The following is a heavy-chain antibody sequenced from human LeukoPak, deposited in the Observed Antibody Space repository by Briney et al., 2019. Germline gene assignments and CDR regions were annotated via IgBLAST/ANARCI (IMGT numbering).Heavy chain of an antibody. CDR2: IKQDGGEI. CDR1: GFTFSRYW. D-gene: IGHD3-22*01. V-gene: IGHV3-7*03. J-gene: IGHJ4*02. CDR3: ARDKGDYDTSGSLFVF. Sequence: GGSLRLSCAASGFTFSRYWMSWVRQVPRKGLEWVADIKQDGGEIYYVDSVKGRFTISRDNAKSSLYLQMNSLRAGDTAVYYCARDKGDYDTSGSLFVFGGQGTLVTVSS.